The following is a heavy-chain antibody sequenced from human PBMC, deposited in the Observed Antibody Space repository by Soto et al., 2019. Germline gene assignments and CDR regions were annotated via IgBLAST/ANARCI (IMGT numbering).Heavy chain of an antibody. D-gene: IGHD1-26*01. Sequence: GSLKLSCKASGYTFTVYYMHGVRQAPGQGLEWMGWINPKSGGTMYPQKFQGRVTMTWDTSISTAYMALTRLRSDDTAVYYCARDLAKGGGSAGFDYWGQGTLVTVYS. J-gene: IGHJ4*02. CDR1: GYTFTVYY. CDR3: ARDLAKGGGSAGFDY. V-gene: IGHV1-2*02. CDR2: INPKSGGT.